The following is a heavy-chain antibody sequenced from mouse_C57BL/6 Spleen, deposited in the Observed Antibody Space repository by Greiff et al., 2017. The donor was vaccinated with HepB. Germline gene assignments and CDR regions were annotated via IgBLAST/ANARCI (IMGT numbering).Heavy chain of an antibody. V-gene: IGHV1-76*01. Sequence: VQLQQSGAELVRPGASVKLSCKASGYTFTDYYINWVKQRPGQGLEWIARIYPGSGNTYYNEKFKGKATLTADKSSSTAYMQLSSLTSEDSAVYFCAREGDYYGSSYVYYAMDYWGQGTSVTVSS. CDR3: AREGDYYGSSYVYYAMDY. CDR2: IYPGSGNT. J-gene: IGHJ4*01. CDR1: GYTFTDYY. D-gene: IGHD1-1*01.